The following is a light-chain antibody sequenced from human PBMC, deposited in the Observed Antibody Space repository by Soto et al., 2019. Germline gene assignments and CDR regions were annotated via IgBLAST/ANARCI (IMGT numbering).Light chain of an antibody. CDR3: QQRNNGPPIT. CDR1: QSVSNNY. V-gene: IGKV3-11*01. CDR2: DAS. J-gene: IGKJ5*01. Sequence: EIVLTQSPGTLSLSPGERATLSCRASQSVSNNYLAWYQQKPGQAPRLLIYDASTRATGIPARFSGSGSETDFTLTITSLEPEDFAVYYCQQRNNGPPITFGQGTRLEIK.